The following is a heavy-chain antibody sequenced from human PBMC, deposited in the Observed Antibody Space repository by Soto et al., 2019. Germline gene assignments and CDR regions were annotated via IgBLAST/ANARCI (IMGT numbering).Heavy chain of an antibody. V-gene: IGHV3-74*01. Sequence: EVQLVESGGGLVQPGGSLRLSCAASGFAFSTNWMHWVRQAPGKGLVWVSRINGDGGITRYADYVKGRFTISRDNAKDTLDLQMDSLGAEDTAVYYCTKDFDSNRGYWGQGSLVTVSS. D-gene: IGHD3-10*01. J-gene: IGHJ4*02. CDR3: TKDFDSNRGY. CDR1: GFAFSTNW. CDR2: INGDGGIT.